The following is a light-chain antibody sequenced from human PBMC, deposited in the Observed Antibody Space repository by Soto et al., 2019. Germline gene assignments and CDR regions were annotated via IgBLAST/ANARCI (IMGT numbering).Light chain of an antibody. CDR1: QDISSW. Sequence: DIQMTQSPSSVSASVGDRVTITCRASQDISSWLAWYQQKPGKAPKLLIYAASRLQSGVPSTFSGSGSGTAFTLTISSLQPADFATYYCQQANSFPLTFGGGTKVDIK. V-gene: IGKV1-12*01. J-gene: IGKJ4*01. CDR2: AAS. CDR3: QQANSFPLT.